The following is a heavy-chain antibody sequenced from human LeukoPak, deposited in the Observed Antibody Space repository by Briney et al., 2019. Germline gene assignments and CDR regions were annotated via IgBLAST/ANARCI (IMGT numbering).Heavy chain of an antibody. CDR3: STWNYVEY. CDR1: GFTFSSYA. V-gene: IGHV3-23*01. J-gene: IGHJ4*02. CDR2: ISNSGGDT. D-gene: IGHD2-2*01. Sequence: GGSLRLSCAASGFTFSSYATSWARQAPGKGLEWVSAISNSGGDTSYSDSVKGRFTISRDNSKSTLYLQMNSLRAEDTAIYYCSTWNYVEYWGQGTLVTVSS.